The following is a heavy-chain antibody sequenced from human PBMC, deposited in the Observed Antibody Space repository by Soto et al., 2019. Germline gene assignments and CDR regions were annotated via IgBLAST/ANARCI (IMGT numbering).Heavy chain of an antibody. J-gene: IGHJ6*02. CDR2: MNPNSGNT. Sequence: QVQLVQSGAEVKKPGASVKVSCKASGYTFTSYDINWVRQATGQGLEWMGWMNPNSGNTGYAQKFHCGVTMSRNTSISTAYMELSSLRSEDTAVYYCAREKTSYGMDVWGQGTTVTVSS. CDR3: AREKTSYGMDV. V-gene: IGHV1-8*01. CDR1: GYTFTSYD.